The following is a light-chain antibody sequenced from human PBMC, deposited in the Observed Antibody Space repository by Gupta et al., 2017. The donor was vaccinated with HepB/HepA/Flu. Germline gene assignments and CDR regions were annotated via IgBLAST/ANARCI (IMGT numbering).Light chain of an antibody. J-gene: IGKJ3*01. CDR3: MQSLQTPT. Sequence: EIVMTQSPLSLPVTPGEPASISCRSSQSIRPTNAYTYLDWYLQRPGQSPQRLIYLAYNRASGVPDRFRGSGSATDFTLEITRVEAEDVGVYYCMQSLQTPTFGPGTKVD. CDR1: QSIRPTNAYTY. V-gene: IGKV2-28*01. CDR2: LAY.